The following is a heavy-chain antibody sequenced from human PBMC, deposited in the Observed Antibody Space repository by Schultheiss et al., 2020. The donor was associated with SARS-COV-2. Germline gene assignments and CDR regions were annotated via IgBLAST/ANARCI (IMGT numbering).Heavy chain of an antibody. J-gene: IGHJ3*01. CDR2: ISSVGAST. V-gene: IGHV3-11*05. D-gene: IGHD2-8*02. CDR1: GFTFSDHF. CDR3: ARGAENCAGGSCHDVFDL. Sequence: GGSLRLSCAASGFTFSDHFMTWIRQVPGKGLELISNISSVGASTNYADSVKGRFTISRDNPKKSVFLQMNALRADDTAVYYCARGAENCAGGSCHDVFDLWGPGTTVTVSS.